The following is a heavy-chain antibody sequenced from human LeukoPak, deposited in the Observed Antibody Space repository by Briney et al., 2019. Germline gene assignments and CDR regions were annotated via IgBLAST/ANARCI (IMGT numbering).Heavy chain of an antibody. J-gene: IGHJ4*02. V-gene: IGHV3-21*06. CDR2: IGPTGSDR. CDR1: GLTFSTSG. D-gene: IGHD1-14*01. CDR3: ATETNGRHYDY. Sequence: GGSLRLSCTASGLTFSTSGFNWVRQAPGKGREWVASIGPTGSDRYHADSIKGRFTISRDNANNFLYLQMNSLRAEDTAVYYCATETNGRHYDYWGEGTLLTVSS.